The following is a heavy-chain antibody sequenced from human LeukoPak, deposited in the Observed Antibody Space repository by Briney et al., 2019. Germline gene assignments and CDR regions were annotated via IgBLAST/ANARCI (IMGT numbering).Heavy chain of an antibody. CDR3: ATQAPTPWKYSSSWFPFDY. CDR1: GYSFTSYW. V-gene: IGHV5-51*01. J-gene: IGHJ4*02. Sequence: GESLKISCKGSGYSFTSYWIGWVRQMPGKGLEWMGIIYPGDSDTRYSPSFQGQVTISADKSISTAYLQWSSLKASDTAMYYCATQAPTPWKYSSSWFPFDYWGQGTLVTVSS. CDR2: IYPGDSDT. D-gene: IGHD6-13*01.